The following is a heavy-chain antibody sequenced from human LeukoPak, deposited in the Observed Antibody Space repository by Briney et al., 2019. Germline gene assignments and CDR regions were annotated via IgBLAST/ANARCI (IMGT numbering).Heavy chain of an antibody. Sequence: PGGSLRLSCAASGFTFSNYWMTWVRQAPGGGLEWVANIKEDGSEKYYVDSVKGRFTISRDNAKNPLYVQMNSLRAEDTAVYYCARVREYSSHIDYWGQGTLVTVSS. CDR1: GFTFSNYW. V-gene: IGHV3-7*01. CDR3: ARVREYSSHIDY. D-gene: IGHD6-6*01. CDR2: IKEDGSEK. J-gene: IGHJ4*02.